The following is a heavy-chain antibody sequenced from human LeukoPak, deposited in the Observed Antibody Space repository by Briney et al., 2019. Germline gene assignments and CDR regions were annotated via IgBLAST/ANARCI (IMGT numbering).Heavy chain of an antibody. J-gene: IGHJ3*02. CDR3: ARGGGRYCSSTSCYHDAFDI. Sequence: SETLSLTCTVSGGSISNYYWSWIRQPPGKGLEWIGYISHSGSTNYSPSLKSRVTISLDTSKNQFSLKLSSVTAADTAVYYCARGGGRYCSSTSCYHDAFDIWGQGTMVTVSS. V-gene: IGHV4-59*12. CDR1: GGSISNYY. CDR2: ISHSGST. D-gene: IGHD2-2*01.